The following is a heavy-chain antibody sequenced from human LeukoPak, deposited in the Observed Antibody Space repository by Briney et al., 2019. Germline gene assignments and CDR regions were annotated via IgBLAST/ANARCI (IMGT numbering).Heavy chain of an antibody. CDR1: GFTFSSHW. D-gene: IGHD2-2*01. CDR2: IKQDGSEK. V-gene: IGHV3-7*01. CDR3: ARMGEVPAAMHYYYYYMDV. J-gene: IGHJ6*03. Sequence: GGSLRLSCAASGFTFSSHWMSWVRQAPGKGLEWVANIKQDGSEKYYVDSVKGRFTISRDNAKNSLYLQMNSLRAEDTAVYYCARMGEVPAAMHYYYYYMDVWGKGTTVTVSS.